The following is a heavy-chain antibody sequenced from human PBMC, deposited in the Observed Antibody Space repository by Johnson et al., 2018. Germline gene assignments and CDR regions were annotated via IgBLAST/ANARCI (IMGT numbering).Heavy chain of an antibody. CDR2: IFSNDDL. J-gene: IGHJ3*02. CDR3: ARRGYSSGLDAFNM. D-gene: IGHD6-25*01. CDR1: GFTVSSYH. Sequence: EVQLLESGGGVVQPGGSLRLSCAASGFTVSSYHMAWVRQAPGKGLEWVSVIFSNDDLYYADPVKGRFTVSRDNSKNTLYLQMNSRGAEDTAVDYCARRGYSSGLDAFNMWGRGTRVTVSS. V-gene: IGHV3-66*01.